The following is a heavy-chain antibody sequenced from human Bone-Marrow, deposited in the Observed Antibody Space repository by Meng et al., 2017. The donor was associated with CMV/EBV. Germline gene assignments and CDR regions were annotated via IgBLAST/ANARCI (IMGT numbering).Heavy chain of an antibody. J-gene: IGHJ4*02. CDR3: VRKSGGYSDF. CDR1: GLTFTTYS. D-gene: IGHD1-26*01. CDR2: IDNRGGFI. V-gene: IGHV3-21*01. Sequence: LSCEACGLTFTTYSMSWVRQAPGRGLEWVASIDNRGGFIYYADSVKGRFTISRDNANSSLYLQLSRLTAQDTAIYYCVRKSGGYSDFWGQGTLVTVSS.